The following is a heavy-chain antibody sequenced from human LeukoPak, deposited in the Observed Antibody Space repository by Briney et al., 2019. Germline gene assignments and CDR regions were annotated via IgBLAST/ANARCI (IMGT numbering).Heavy chain of an antibody. CDR1: GFTFFSYA. CDR2: ISYDGNNK. D-gene: IGHD2-2*01. V-gene: IGHV3-30-3*01. CDR3: ARIFGYQLLSPVDS. J-gene: IGHJ4*02. Sequence: GGSLRLSCAASGFTFFSYAMHWVRQAPDKGLEWVAVISYDGNNKYYADSVKGRFTISRDNSKNTLYLQMSSLRAEDTALYYCARIFGYQLLSPVDSWGQGTLVIVSS.